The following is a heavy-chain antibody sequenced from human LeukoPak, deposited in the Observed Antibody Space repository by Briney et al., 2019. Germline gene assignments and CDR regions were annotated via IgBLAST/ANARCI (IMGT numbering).Heavy chain of an antibody. V-gene: IGHV1-69*05. J-gene: IGHJ6*03. CDR1: GGTFSSYA. CDR2: IIPIFGTA. CDR3: ARDRRGTIFGVVTERPYYYYYYYMDV. D-gene: IGHD3-3*01. Sequence: AWVKVSCKASGGTFSSYAISWVRQAPGQGLEWMGWIIPIFGTANYAQKFQGRVTITTDESTSTAYMELSSLRSEDTAVYYCARDRRGTIFGVVTERPYYYYYYYMDVWGKGTTVTVSS.